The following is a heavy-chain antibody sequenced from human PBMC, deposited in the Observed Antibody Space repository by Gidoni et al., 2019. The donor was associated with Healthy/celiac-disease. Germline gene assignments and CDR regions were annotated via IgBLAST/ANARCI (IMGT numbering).Heavy chain of an antibody. D-gene: IGHD6-19*01. CDR3: AKESRTGSGWYYFDY. Sequence: QVQVVESGGGVAQPGRSLRLSCAASGFTFSNYGMPWVRQAPGKGLEWVAVISYDGSNKYYADSVKGRFTISRDNSKNTLYLQMNSLRAEDTAIYYCAKESRTGSGWYYFDYWGQGTLVTVSS. J-gene: IGHJ4*02. CDR1: GFTFSNYG. V-gene: IGHV3-30*18. CDR2: ISYDGSNK.